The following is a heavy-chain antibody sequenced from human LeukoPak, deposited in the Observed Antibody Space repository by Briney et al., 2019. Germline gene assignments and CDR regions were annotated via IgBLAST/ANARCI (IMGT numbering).Heavy chain of an antibody. J-gene: IGHJ6*02. Sequence: GASVKVSCKASGYTSTNYGINWLRQAPGQGLEWMGWINPNSGGTNYAQKFQGRVTMTRDTSISTAYMELSRLRSDDTAVYYCARVWVLDYGDYVYYYYGMDVWGQGTTVTVSS. CDR2: INPNSGGT. D-gene: IGHD4-17*01. CDR3: ARVWVLDYGDYVYYYYGMDV. CDR1: GYTSTNYG. V-gene: IGHV1-2*02.